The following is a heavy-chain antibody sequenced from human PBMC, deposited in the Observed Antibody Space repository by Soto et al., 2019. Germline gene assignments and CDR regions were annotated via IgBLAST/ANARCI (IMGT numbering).Heavy chain of an antibody. CDR1: GGTFSSYA. V-gene: IGHV1-18*01. Sequence: ASVKVSCKASGGTFSSYAISWVRQAPGQGLEWMGWISAYNGNTNYAQKLQGRVTMTTDTSTSTAYMELRSLRSDDTAVYYCARDLVVVVAAIEYYHGMDVWAQGTTVTVAS. D-gene: IGHD2-15*01. CDR3: ARDLVVVVAAIEYYHGMDV. CDR2: ISAYNGNT. J-gene: IGHJ6*02.